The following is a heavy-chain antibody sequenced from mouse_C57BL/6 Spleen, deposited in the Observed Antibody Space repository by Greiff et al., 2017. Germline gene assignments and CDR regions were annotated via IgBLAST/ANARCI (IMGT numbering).Heavy chain of an antibody. CDR3: ARDYDYDGGPGFAY. J-gene: IGHJ3*01. V-gene: IGHV1-80*01. CDR1: GYAFSSYW. D-gene: IGHD2-4*01. CDR2: IYPGDGDT. Sequence: QVQLQQSGAELVKPGASVKISCKASGYAFSSYWMNWVKQRPGKGLEWIGQIYPGDGDTNYNGKFKGKATLTADKSSSTAYMQLSSLTSEDSAVYFCARDYDYDGGPGFAYWGQGTLVTVSA.